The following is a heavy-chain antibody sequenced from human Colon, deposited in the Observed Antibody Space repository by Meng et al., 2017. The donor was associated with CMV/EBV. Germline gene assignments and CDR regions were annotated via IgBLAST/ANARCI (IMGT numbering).Heavy chain of an antibody. Sequence: SVKVSCKASGGTFSSHGFSWVRQAPGQGLEWMGGIIPMFGTANYAQKFQGRVTITTDDSTSTAYMELSSLRSDDTAVYFCARAKYCSSSSCKGADYWGQGTLVTVSS. D-gene: IGHD2-15*01. CDR2: IIPMFGTA. V-gene: IGHV1-69*05. CDR3: ARAKYCSSSSCKGADY. J-gene: IGHJ4*02. CDR1: GGTFSSHG.